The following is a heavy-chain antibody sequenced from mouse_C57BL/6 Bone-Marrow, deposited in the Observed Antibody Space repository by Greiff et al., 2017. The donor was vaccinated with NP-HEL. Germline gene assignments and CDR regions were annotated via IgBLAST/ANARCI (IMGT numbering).Heavy chain of an antibody. CDR1: GYTFTDYY. V-gene: IGHV1-26*01. D-gene: IGHD2-4*01. Sequence: EVQLQQSGPELVKPGASVKISCKASGYTFTDYYMNWVKQSHGKSLEWIGDINPNNGGTSYNQKFKGKATLTVDKSSSTAYMELRSLTSEDSAVYYCARCMITTYYFDYWGQGTTLTVSS. J-gene: IGHJ2*01. CDR3: ARCMITTYYFDY. CDR2: INPNNGGT.